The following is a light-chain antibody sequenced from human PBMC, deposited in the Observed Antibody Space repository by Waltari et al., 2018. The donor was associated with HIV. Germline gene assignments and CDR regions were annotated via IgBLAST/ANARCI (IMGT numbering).Light chain of an antibody. V-gene: IGKV4-1*01. Sequence: DIVMTQSPDSLVVSLGERATINCKSSESVLKSSSYRNCLAWYQQKPGQRPKLLIYWASIRESGVPDRFSASGSGTDFTLTITNLQAEDVAVYYCQQYSGIPYTFGQGTKLEIK. CDR1: ESVLKSSSYRNC. CDR2: WAS. J-gene: IGKJ2*01. CDR3: QQYSGIPYT.